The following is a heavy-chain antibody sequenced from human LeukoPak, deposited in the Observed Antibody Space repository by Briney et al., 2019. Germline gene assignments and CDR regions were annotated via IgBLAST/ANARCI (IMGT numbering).Heavy chain of an antibody. V-gene: IGHV4-38-2*01. D-gene: IGHD3-22*01. J-gene: IGHJ3*02. Sequence: SETLSLTCAVSGYSISSGYYWGWIRQPPGKGLEWIGSIYHSGSTYYNPSLKSRVTISVDTSKNQFSLKLSSVTAADTAMYYCASTMMPKDAFDIWGQGTMVTVSS. CDR2: IYHSGST. CDR1: GYSISSGYY. CDR3: ASTMMPKDAFDI.